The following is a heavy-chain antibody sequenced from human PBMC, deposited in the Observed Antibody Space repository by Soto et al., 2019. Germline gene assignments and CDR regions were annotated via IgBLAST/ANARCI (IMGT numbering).Heavy chain of an antibody. D-gene: IGHD1-26*01. J-gene: IGHJ4*02. CDR1: GCTFSSYA. V-gene: IGHV1-69*13. CDR2: IIPIFGTA. CDR3: ARSLVRGWSSSMALNYFDY. Sequence: SVKVSCKASGCTFSSYAISCVRQAPGQGLEWMGGIIPIFGTANYAQNFQGRVTITADESTSIAYMELSSLRSEDTAVYYCARSLVRGWSSSMALNYFDYWGQGTLVTVSS.